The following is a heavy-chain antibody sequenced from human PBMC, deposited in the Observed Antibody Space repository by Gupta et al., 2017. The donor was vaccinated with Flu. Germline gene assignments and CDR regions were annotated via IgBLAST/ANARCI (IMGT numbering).Heavy chain of an antibody. Sequence: EVQLLESGGVLIQPGGSLRLSCAASGFNIISYAMTWVRQAPGKGLEWVSSISASGVTYYADSVEGRFTFSRDNSKDTVYLQMNSLRVDDTAVYYCARGGYASSWYFDSWVQGSLVTVSS. CDR2: ISASGVT. J-gene: IGHJ4*02. CDR3: ARGGYASSWYFDS. CDR1: GFNIISYA. V-gene: IGHV3-23*01. D-gene: IGHD6-13*01.